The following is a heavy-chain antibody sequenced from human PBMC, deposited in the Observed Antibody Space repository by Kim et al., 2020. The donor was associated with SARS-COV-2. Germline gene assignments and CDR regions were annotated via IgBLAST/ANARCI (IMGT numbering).Heavy chain of an antibody. V-gene: IGHV1-58*01. CDR1: GFTFTSSA. D-gene: IGHD3-22*01. J-gene: IGHJ6*02. Sequence: SVKVSCEASGFTFTSSAVQCVRQARGQGLEWIGWIVVASGNTNYAQKFQERVTITRDVSTSTAYMELSSLRSEDTAVYYCAAGDYYDSSGYYSDYYSGMDVWGQGTTVTVSS. CDR2: IVVASGNT. CDR3: AAGDYYDSSGYYSDYYSGMDV.